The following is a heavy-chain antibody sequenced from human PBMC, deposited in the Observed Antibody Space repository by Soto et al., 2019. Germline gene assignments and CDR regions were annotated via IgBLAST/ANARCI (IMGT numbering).Heavy chain of an antibody. CDR3: STRYNWYYAGLEH. D-gene: IGHD1-7*01. CDR1: GFAFSDAW. V-gene: IGHV3-15*01. CDR2: IKSRTDGGTT. J-gene: IGHJ5*02. Sequence: KPGGSLRLSCAASGFAFSDAWMSWVRQAPGKGLEWVGRIKSRTDGGTTDYAAPVKGRFTVSRDDSRNMLYLQMDSLKTEDTGIYYCSTRYNWYYAGLEHWGQGTLVTVSS.